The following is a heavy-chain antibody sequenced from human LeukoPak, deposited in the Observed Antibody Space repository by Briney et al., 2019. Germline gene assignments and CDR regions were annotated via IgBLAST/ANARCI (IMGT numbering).Heavy chain of an antibody. CDR3: ATSKYDLWSGRRNYYYMDV. V-gene: IGHV4-34*01. J-gene: IGHJ6*03. D-gene: IGHD3-3*01. CDR1: GGSFSGYY. Sequence: SETLSLTCAVYGGSFSGYYWSWIRQPPGKGLEWIGEINHSGSTNYNPSLKSRVTISVDTSKNQFSLKLSSVTAADTAVYYCATSKYDLWSGRRNYYYMDVWGKGTTVTVSS. CDR2: INHSGST.